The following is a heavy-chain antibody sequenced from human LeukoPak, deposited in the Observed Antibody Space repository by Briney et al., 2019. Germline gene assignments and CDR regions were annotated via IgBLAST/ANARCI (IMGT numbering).Heavy chain of an antibody. CDR1: GACISSYY. D-gene: IGHD3-10*01. V-gene: IGHV4-59*08. Sequence: SETLSLTCTVSGACISSYYWSWIRPPPGKGLEWIGYISYSGSTNYNPSLKSRVTISADTSKNQVSLTLSSVTAADTAVYYCARHPELYFFDYWGQGTLVTVSS. J-gene: IGHJ4*02. CDR2: ISYSGST. CDR3: ARHPELYFFDY.